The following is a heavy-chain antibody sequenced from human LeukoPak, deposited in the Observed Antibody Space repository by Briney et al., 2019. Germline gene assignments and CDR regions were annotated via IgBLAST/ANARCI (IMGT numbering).Heavy chain of an antibody. CDR2: INPNSGGT. Sequence: GASVKVSCKASGYTFTGYYMHWVRQAPGQGLEWMGRINPNSGGTNYAQKFQGRVTMTRDTSISTAYMELSRLRSDDTAVYYCARLDAGYYDSSGHYGYWGQGTLVTVSS. V-gene: IGHV1-2*06. J-gene: IGHJ4*02. CDR1: GYTFTGYY. D-gene: IGHD3-22*01. CDR3: ARLDAGYYDSSGHYGY.